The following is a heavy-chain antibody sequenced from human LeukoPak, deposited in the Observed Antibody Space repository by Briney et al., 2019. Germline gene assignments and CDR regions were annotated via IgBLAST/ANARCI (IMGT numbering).Heavy chain of an antibody. J-gene: IGHJ4*02. D-gene: IGHD4-23*01. CDR1: GGSFSGYY. CDR3: ARRRSYGGKRVDY. V-gene: IGHV4-34*01. Sequence: PSETLSLTCAVYGGSFSGYYWSWIRQPPGKGLEWIGEINHSGSTNYNPSLKSRVTISVDTSKNQFSLKLSSVTAADTAVYYCARRRSYGGKRVDYWGQGTLVTVSS. CDR2: INHSGST.